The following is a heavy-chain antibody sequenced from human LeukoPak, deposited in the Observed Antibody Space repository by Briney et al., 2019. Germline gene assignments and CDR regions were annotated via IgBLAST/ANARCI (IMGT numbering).Heavy chain of an antibody. V-gene: IGHV3-7*05. CDR3: ARAGRDYGDYGKWFDP. J-gene: IGHJ5*02. D-gene: IGHD4-17*01. CDR1: GFTFSSYW. CDR2: IKQDGSET. Sequence: GGSLRLSCAASGFTFSSYWMSWVRQAPGKGLEWVAHIKQDGSETYYVDSVKGRFTISRDNAKNSLYLQMNSLRAEDTAVYYCARAGRDYGDYGKWFDPWGQGTLVTVSS.